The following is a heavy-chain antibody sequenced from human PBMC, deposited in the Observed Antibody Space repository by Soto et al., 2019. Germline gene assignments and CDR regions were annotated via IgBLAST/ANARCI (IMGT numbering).Heavy chain of an antibody. CDR2: IHDSGST. D-gene: IGHD2-21*02. J-gene: IGHJ4*02. V-gene: IGHV4-59*01. CDR1: GGSISNYY. Sequence: PSETLSLTCIVSGGSISNYYWHWIRQPPGQGLEWVGYIHDSGSTTSNPSLQSRVTISVDTSKNQFSLNLVSVTAADTAVYFCARAAYCGGDCYYQFVQWGQGTLVTVST. CDR3: ARAAYCGGDCYYQFVQ.